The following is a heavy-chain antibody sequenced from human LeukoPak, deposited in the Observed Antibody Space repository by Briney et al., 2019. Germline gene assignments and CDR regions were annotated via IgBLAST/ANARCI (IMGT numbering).Heavy chain of an antibody. CDR3: ARGPSVAAHLDY. CDR2: IYHHGAT. V-gene: IGHV4-59*12. J-gene: IGHJ4*02. Sequence: PSETLSLTCTVSGGSINSYYWSWIRQPPGKGLEWIGEIYHHGATNYNPSLKSRVTLSVDKSKNQFSLQLNSVTAADTAVYYCARGPSVAAHLDYWGQGTLVTVSS. CDR1: GGSINSYY. D-gene: IGHD5-12*01.